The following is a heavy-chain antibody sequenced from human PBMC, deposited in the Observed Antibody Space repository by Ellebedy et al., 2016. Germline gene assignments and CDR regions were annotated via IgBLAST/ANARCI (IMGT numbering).Heavy chain of an antibody. CDR2: IYYSGGT. D-gene: IGHD5-12*01. J-gene: IGHJ3*01. CDR3: ARHMDVVRTTEAFDF. CDR1: GVSIGSYY. V-gene: IGHV4-59*01. Sequence: SETLSLTCTVSGVSIGSYYWSWIRQSPGKGLEWIGHIYYSGGTIYNPSLKSRVSISLDTSKRQVSLRVSSVTAADTAVYYCARHMDVVRTTEAFDFWGQGTMVTVSS.